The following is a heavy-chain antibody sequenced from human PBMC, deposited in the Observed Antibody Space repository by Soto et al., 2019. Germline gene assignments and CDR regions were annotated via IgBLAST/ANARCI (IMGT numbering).Heavy chain of an antibody. V-gene: IGHV1-18*01. J-gene: IGHJ5*02. CDR1: GYTFTSYG. Sequence: ASVKVSCKASGYTFTSYGISWVRQAPGQGLEWMGWISAYNGNTNYSQKLQGRVTMTTDTSASTAYMELSSLISDDTALYYCARKIAVNWFDPWGQGTLVTVSS. CDR3: ARKIAVNWFDP. CDR2: ISAYNGNT. D-gene: IGHD3-22*01.